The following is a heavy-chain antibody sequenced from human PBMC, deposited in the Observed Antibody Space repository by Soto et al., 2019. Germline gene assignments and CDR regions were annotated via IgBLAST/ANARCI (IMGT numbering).Heavy chain of an antibody. Sequence: EVQLVESGGGLVQPGRSLRLSCAASGFTVDDYAMHWVRQAPGKGLEWVSGISWNSGSIGYADSVKGRFTISRDNAKNSLYLQMNSLIAEDTALYYCAKDRGLVLSFYFDYWGQGTLVTVSS. V-gene: IGHV3-9*01. CDR3: AKDRGLVLSFYFDY. CDR2: ISWNSGSI. J-gene: IGHJ4*02. D-gene: IGHD6-19*01. CDR1: GFTVDDYA.